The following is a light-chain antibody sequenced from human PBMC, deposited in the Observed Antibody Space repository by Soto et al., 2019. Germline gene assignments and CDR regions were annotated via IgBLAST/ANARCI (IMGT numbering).Light chain of an antibody. CDR3: QSYASSLSGPV. CDR2: GNS. J-gene: IGLJ3*02. V-gene: IGLV1-40*01. Sequence: QSVLTQPPSVSGAPGQRVTISCTGSSSNIGAGYGVHWYQHFPGTAPKLLIYGNSNRPSGVPDRFSGSKSGTSASLAITGLQAEDEADYYCQSYASSLSGPVFGGGTKLTVL. CDR1: SSNIGAGYG.